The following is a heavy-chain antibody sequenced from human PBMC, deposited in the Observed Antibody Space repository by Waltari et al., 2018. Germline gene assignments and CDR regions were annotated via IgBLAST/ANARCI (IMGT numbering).Heavy chain of an antibody. V-gene: IGHV3-33*01. Sequence: QVQLVESGGGVVQPGRSLRLSCAASGFTFSSYGMHWVRQAPGKGLEWVAVIWYDGSNKYYADSVKGRFTISRDNSKNTLYLQMNSLRAEDTAVYYCARIHYADYYGMDVWGQGTTVTVSS. CDR3: ARIHYADYYGMDV. D-gene: IGHD3-16*01. CDR2: IWYDGSNK. J-gene: IGHJ6*02. CDR1: GFTFSSYG.